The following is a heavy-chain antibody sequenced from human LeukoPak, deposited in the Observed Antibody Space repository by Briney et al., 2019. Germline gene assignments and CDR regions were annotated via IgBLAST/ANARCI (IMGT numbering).Heavy chain of an antibody. CDR2: ISWNSGSI. V-gene: IGHV3-9*01. CDR3: AKGPWDY. J-gene: IGHJ4*02. CDR1: GFTFDDYA. Sequence: GRSLRLSCAASGFTFDDYAMHWVRQAPGKGLEWVSGISWNSGSIGYADSVKGRFTISRDNAKNTLYLQMNSLRAEDTAVYYCAKGPWDYWGQGTLVTVSS.